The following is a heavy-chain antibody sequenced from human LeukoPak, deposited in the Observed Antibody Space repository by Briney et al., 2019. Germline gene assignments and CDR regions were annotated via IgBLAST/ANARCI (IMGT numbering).Heavy chain of an antibody. CDR1: GGSFSGYY. J-gene: IGHJ4*02. CDR3: ARQIASAGTAGFDF. D-gene: IGHD6-13*01. V-gene: IGHV4-59*10. Sequence: SETLSLTCAVYGGSFSGYYRSWIRQPPGKGLEWIGRIYSTGSTNYNPSLKSRVTMSVDTSKNQFSLRLRSVTAADTAVYYCARQIASAGTAGFDFWGQGALVTVSS. CDR2: IYSTGST.